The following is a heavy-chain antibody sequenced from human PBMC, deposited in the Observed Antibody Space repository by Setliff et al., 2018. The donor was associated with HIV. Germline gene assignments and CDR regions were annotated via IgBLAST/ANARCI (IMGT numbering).Heavy chain of an antibody. CDR2: IKSKSDDGTT. V-gene: IGHV3-15*01. D-gene: IGHD6-19*01. Sequence: GGSLRLSCAASGFTFSNAWMSWVRQAPGKGLEWVGRIKSKSDDGTTDYAAPVKGRFTISRDDSKNTLYLQMKSLKTEDTAVYYCTTEVFRQWLVGDHRGQGTLVTVSS. CDR3: TTEVFRQWLVGDH. CDR1: GFTFSNAW. J-gene: IGHJ4*02.